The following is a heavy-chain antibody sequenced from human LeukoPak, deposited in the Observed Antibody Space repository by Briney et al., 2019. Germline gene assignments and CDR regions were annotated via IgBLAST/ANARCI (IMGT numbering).Heavy chain of an antibody. CDR1: GYTFTGHY. CDR2: INPNSGGT. V-gene: IGHV1-2*02. J-gene: IGHJ6*03. CDR3: ARTYVYYYMDV. Sequence: VASVKVSCKASGYTFTGHYMHWVRQAPGQGLEWMGWINPNSGGTNYAQKFQGRVTMTRDTSISAAYMELSRLRSDDTAVYYCARTYVYYYMDVWGKGTTVTISS. D-gene: IGHD2-8*01.